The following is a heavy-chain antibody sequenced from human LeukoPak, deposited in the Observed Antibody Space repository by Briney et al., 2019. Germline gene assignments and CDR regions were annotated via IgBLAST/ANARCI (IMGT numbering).Heavy chain of an antibody. CDR3: ARNVLPNYFDY. D-gene: IGHD3-10*01. CDR2: INPSGGST. CDR1: GYTFTSYY. V-gene: IGHV1-46*01. Sequence: ASVKVSCKASGYTFTSYYMHWVRQAPGQGLEWMGIINPSGGSTSYAQKFQGRVTMTRDTSTSTVYVELSSLRSEDTAVYYCARNVLPNYFDYWGQGTLVTVSS. J-gene: IGHJ4*02.